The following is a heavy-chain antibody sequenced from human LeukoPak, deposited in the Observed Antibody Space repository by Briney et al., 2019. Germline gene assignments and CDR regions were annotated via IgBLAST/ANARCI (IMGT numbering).Heavy chain of an antibody. Sequence: PGGSLRLSCAASGFIFTNYFMSWVRQAPGKGLEWVGRIRKKDNSYTTEYAASVKGRFTISRDDSKNSLYLQMNSLKTEDTAVYYCARVVGEAFFDYWGQGTLVTVSS. V-gene: IGHV3-72*01. CDR1: GFIFTNYF. CDR3: ARVVGEAFFDY. J-gene: IGHJ4*02. CDR2: IRKKDNSYTT. D-gene: IGHD1-26*01.